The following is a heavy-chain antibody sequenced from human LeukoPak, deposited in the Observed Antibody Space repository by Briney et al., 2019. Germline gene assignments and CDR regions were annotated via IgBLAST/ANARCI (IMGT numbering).Heavy chain of an antibody. D-gene: IGHD1-26*01. V-gene: IGHV4-39*01. CDR2: VHYSGST. Sequence: SETLSLTCTVSGGSISSNSYYWGWIRQPPGKGLEWIGSVHYSGSTYYNPSLKSRVTISVDTSKNQFSLKLSSVTAADTAVYYCARHLVGAYYYYYYMDVWGKGTTVTVSS. CDR1: GGSISSNSYY. CDR3: ARHLVGAYYYYYYMDV. J-gene: IGHJ6*03.